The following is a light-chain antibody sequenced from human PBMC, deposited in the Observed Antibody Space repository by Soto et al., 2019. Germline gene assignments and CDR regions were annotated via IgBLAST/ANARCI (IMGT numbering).Light chain of an antibody. CDR2: EVS. CDR3: QSFDGSLSGYV. Sequence: QSALTQPASVSGSPGQSITISCTGTSSDVGAYNYVSWYQQHPGKAPKLMIYEVSYRPSGVPDRFSGSKSGTSASLAITGLQAEDEADYYCQSFDGSLSGYVFGTGTKLTVL. J-gene: IGLJ1*01. CDR1: SSDVGAYNY. V-gene: IGLV2-14*01.